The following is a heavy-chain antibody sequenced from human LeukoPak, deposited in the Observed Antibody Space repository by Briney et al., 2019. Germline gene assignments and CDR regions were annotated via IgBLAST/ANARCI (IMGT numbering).Heavy chain of an antibody. Sequence: GGSLRLSCAAAGFTFSSYWMSWVRQAPGNGLEWVANIKQDGSEKYYVDSVKGRFTISRDNAKNSLYLQMNSLRAEDTAVYYCARHLTTYYYGMDVWGQGTTVTVSS. CDR3: ARHLTTYYYGMDV. V-gene: IGHV3-7*01. CDR2: IKQDGSEK. J-gene: IGHJ6*02. CDR1: GFTFSSYW. D-gene: IGHD1-1*01.